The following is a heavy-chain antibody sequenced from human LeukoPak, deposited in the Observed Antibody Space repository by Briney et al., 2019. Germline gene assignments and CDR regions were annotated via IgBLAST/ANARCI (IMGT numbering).Heavy chain of an antibody. CDR1: GASISGSNYF. CDR3: ERDGDGDYADH. J-gene: IGHJ5*02. D-gene: IGHD4-17*01. V-gene: IGHV4-39*07. Sequence: PSETLSLTCAVAGASISGSNYFWGRIRQPPGKGLEWIGSIYFSGSTVYNPSLKSRVTISLDTSQNQFSLRLSSVTAADTAVYYCERDGDGDYADHWGQGTLVTVSS. CDR2: IYFSGST.